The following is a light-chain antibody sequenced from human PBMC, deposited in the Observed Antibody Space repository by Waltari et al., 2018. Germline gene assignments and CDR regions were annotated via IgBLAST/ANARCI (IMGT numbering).Light chain of an antibody. CDR3: QQINSYPYT. J-gene: IGKJ2*01. CDR2: AAS. V-gene: IGKV1-9*01. CDR1: QAISNH. Sequence: DIQLTQSPSFLSASVGDRVTIARRASQAISNHLAWYQQKPGKAPKLLIYAASTLHVGVPSRFSGSGSGAEFTLTIRSLQPEDFATYYCQQINSYPYTFGQGTKLEIK.